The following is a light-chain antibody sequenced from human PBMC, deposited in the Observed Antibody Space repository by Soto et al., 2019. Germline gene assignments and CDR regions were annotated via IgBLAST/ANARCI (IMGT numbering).Light chain of an antibody. CDR3: QDRGNWPLFT. V-gene: IGKV3-11*01. Sequence: EIVLTHSPATLSLSPCERATLSFSASQSVSSYLAWYQQKPGQAPRILLYDASNRATGIPARFTGSGSGTDFTLTISRVEPEDFAVYYCQDRGNWPLFTFGAGTKVDIK. CDR2: DAS. J-gene: IGKJ4*01. CDR1: QSVSSY.